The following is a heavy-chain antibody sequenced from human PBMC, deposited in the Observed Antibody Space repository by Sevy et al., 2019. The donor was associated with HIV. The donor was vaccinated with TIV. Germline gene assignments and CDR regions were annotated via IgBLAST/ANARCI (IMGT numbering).Heavy chain of an antibody. V-gene: IGHV5-10-1*01. CDR3: AGISDTAMITAFDY. D-gene: IGHD5-18*01. CDR1: GYSFTNYW. CDR2: IDPSDSYT. Sequence: ASVKVSCKGSGYSFTNYWINWVRQMPGKGLEWMGKIDPSDSYTNYSPSFQGHVTISADKSISTAYLQWSSLKASDTAMYYCAGISDTAMITAFDYWGQGTLVTVSS. J-gene: IGHJ4*02.